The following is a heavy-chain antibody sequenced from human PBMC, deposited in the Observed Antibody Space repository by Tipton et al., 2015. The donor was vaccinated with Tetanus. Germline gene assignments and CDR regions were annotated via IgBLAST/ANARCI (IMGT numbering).Heavy chain of an antibody. J-gene: IGHJ5*02. CDR2: INHSGST. V-gene: IGHV4-34*01. D-gene: IGHD2-2*01. CDR3: ARGLLVVVPAARGRYNWFDP. Sequence: TLSLTCAVCGGSFSGYYWSWIRQPPGKGLEWIGEINHSGSTNYNPSLKSRVTISVDTSKNQFSLKLSSVTAADTAVYYCARGLLVVVPAARGRYNWFDPWGQGTLVTVSS. CDR1: GGSFSGYY.